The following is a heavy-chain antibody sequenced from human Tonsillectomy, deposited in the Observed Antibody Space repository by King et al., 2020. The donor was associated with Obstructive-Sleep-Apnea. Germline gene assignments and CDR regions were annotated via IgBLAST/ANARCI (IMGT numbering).Heavy chain of an antibody. D-gene: IGHD5-12*01. CDR1: GDSVSNNNAT. J-gene: IGHJ4*02. CDR3: ARENSGYDFLGYFDY. Sequence: VQLQQSGPGLVKPSQTLSLTCAISGDSVSNNNATWNWIRQSPSRGLEWLGRTYYRSKWFNDYAESVKSRITINPDTSKSQFSLQLNSVTPEDTAVYYCARENSGYDFLGYFDYWGQGTLVTVSS. CDR2: TYYRSKWFN. V-gene: IGHV6-1*01.